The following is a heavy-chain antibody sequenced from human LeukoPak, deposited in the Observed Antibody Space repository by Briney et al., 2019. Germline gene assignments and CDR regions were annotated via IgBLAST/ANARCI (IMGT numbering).Heavy chain of an antibody. Sequence: AGGSLRLSCAASGFTFSSYGMHWVRQAPGKGLEWVAVISYDGSNKYYADSVKGRFTISRDNSKNTLYLQMISLRAEDTAVYYCARCEEGSVAFDIWGQGTMVTVSS. J-gene: IGHJ3*02. CDR1: GFTFSSYG. D-gene: IGHD2-15*01. V-gene: IGHV3-30*03. CDR2: ISYDGSNK. CDR3: ARCEEGSVAFDI.